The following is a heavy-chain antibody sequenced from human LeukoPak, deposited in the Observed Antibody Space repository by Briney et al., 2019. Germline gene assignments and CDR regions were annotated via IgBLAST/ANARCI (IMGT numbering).Heavy chain of an antibody. D-gene: IGHD5-24*01. CDR2: ISSRGGNI. J-gene: IGHJ4*02. Sequence: GGSLRLSCAASGFTFSTYGMNWVRQAPGKGLEWVSYISSRGGNIYYADSVKGRFTISRDNAKKSLYLQMNSLRVEDTAVYYCAREGDGYNSPIDYWGQGTQVTVSS. CDR1: GFTFSTYG. CDR3: AREGDGYNSPIDY. V-gene: IGHV3-48*03.